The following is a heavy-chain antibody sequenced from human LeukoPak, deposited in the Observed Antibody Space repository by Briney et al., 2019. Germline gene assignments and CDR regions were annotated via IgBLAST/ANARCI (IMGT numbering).Heavy chain of an antibody. CDR3: ARWSRGDAFDI. CDR1: GFTFSSYW. CDR2: INSDGSST. V-gene: IGHV3-74*01. Sequence: AGGSLRLSCAASGFTFSSYWMHWVRQAPGKGLGWVSRINSDGSSTSYADSVKGRFTISGDNAKNTLYLQMNSLRAEDTAVYYCARWSRGDAFDIWGQGTMVTVSS. J-gene: IGHJ3*02.